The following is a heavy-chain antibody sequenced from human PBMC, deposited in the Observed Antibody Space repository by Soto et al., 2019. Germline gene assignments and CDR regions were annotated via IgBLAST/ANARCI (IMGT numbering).Heavy chain of an antibody. CDR1: GSSISSGGYY. D-gene: IGHD2-8*01. V-gene: IGHV4-31*03. Sequence: QVQLQESGPGLVKPSQTLSLTCTVSGSSISSGGYYWSWIRQHPGKGLEWIGYIYYSGSTYYNPSLESRVTISVDTSKNQFSLKLSSVTAADTAVYYCARDWCTNGVCRLDYWGQGTLVTVSS. CDR3: ARDWCTNGVCRLDY. J-gene: IGHJ4*02. CDR2: IYYSGST.